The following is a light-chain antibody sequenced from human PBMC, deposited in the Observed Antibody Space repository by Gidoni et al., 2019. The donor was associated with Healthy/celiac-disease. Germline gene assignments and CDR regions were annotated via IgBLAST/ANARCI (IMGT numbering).Light chain of an antibody. V-gene: IGLV1-40*01. CDR3: QSYDSSLSAVV. J-gene: IGLJ2*01. Sequence: SVLTQPPSVSGAPGQRVTISCTWSSTNIGAGYDVHWYQQLPGTAPKLLIYGNSNRPSGVPDRFSGSKSGTSAALAITGLQAEDEADYYYQSYDSSLSAVVFGGGTKLTVL. CDR1: STNIGAGYD. CDR2: GNS.